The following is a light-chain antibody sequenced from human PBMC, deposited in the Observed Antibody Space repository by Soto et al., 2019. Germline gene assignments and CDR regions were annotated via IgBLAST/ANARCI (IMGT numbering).Light chain of an antibody. CDR3: QSLNRFPHS. Sequence: IHLTQSPSSLSASVGDRVTITCRASQDISSYLAWYQQKPGKAPKLLIYLASTLHSGVPSSFSGSGSGTDFSLTISSLQPEDAATYYCQSLNRFPHSFGGGTKVDIK. CDR1: QDISSY. J-gene: IGKJ4*01. V-gene: IGKV1-9*01. CDR2: LAS.